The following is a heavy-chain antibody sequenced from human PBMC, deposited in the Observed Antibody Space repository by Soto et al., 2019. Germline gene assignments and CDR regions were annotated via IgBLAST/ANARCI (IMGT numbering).Heavy chain of an antibody. D-gene: IGHD2-2*01. J-gene: IGHJ4*02. CDR3: AEEAGYCSSTRCHAFCY. Sequence: EVQLLESGGGLVQPGGSLRLSCAASGFTFSRYAMRWVRQAPGKGLEWVSAISGSGGSTYYADSVKGRFTISRDNSKITLYVQMDSPRAEDTVLYYSAEEAGYCSSTRCHAFCYWGQGTLVNVSS. V-gene: IGHV3-23*01. CDR2: ISGSGGST. CDR1: GFTFSRYA.